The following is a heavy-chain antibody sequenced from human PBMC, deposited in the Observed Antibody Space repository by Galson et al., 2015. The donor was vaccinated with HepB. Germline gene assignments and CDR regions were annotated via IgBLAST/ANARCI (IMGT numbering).Heavy chain of an antibody. V-gene: IGHV1-3*01. J-gene: IGHJ4*02. CDR3: TRDTAMARWDY. CDR2: INVGNGNT. D-gene: IGHD5-18*01. Sequence: SVKVSCKASGYPFINYAIHWVRQAPGHSLEWMGWINVGNGNTIYSKKFQGRVTISRDISASTAYLDLPSLSSEDTAVYYCTRDTAMARWDYWGQGTRVTVSS. CDR1: GYPFINYA.